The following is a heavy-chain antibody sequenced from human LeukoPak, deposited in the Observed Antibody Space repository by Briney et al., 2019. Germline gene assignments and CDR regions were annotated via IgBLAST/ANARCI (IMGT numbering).Heavy chain of an antibody. V-gene: IGHV1-2*02. D-gene: IGHD1-26*01. CDR1: GYTFTGYY. CDR2: INPNSGGT. CDR3: ARDRGARTHLIGHRPPPNAFDI. J-gene: IGHJ3*02. Sequence: GASVKVSCKASGYTFTGYYMHWVRQAPGQGLEWMGWINPNSGGTNYAQKFQGRVTMTRDTSISTAYMELSRLRSDDTAVYYCARDRGARTHLIGHRPPPNAFDIWGQGTMVTVSS.